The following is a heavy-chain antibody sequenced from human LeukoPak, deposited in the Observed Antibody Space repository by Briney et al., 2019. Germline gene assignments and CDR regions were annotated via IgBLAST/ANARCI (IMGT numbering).Heavy chain of an antibody. V-gene: IGHV3-30*18. D-gene: IGHD3-9*01. Sequence: GRSLRLSCAASGFTFSSYGMHWVRQAPGKGLEWVAVISYDGSKKYYADSVKGRFTISRDNSKNTLYLKMNSLRAEDTAVYYCAKDRDDILTTYYFDYWGQGTLVTVSS. J-gene: IGHJ4*02. CDR1: GFTFSSYG. CDR3: AKDRDDILTTYYFDY. CDR2: ISYDGSKK.